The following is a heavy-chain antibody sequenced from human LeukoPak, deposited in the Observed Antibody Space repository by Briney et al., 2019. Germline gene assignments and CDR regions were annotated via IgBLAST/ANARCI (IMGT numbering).Heavy chain of an antibody. D-gene: IGHD5-12*01. CDR1: GFNFSSQW. V-gene: IGHV3-7*01. J-gene: IGHJ5*02. CDR2: VNQGGTQK. CDR3: ASINRDIVATFLQKNWFDP. Sequence: PGGSLRLSCAASGFNFSSQWMSWVRQAPGKGLEWVANVNQGGTQKYYVDSVKGRFTISRDNAENSLYLQMNSLRAEDTAVYYCASINRDIVATFLQKNWFDPWGQGTLVTVSS.